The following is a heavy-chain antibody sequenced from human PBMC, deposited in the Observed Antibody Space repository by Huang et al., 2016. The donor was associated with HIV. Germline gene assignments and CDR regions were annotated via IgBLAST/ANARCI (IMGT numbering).Heavy chain of an antibody. V-gene: IGHV3-53*01. Sequence: EVQLVESGGGLIQPGGSLRLSCAASGLTVSTNYMTWVRQAPGKGLGWVSLIYSGGTTYYADSVKGRFTISRDDSENTLYLHMTSLRAGDTAVYYCAKEGDTGAALGYWGQGTLVTVS. CDR1: GLTVSTNY. CDR2: IYSGGTT. J-gene: IGHJ4*02. CDR3: AKEGDTGAALGY. D-gene: IGHD2-8*02.